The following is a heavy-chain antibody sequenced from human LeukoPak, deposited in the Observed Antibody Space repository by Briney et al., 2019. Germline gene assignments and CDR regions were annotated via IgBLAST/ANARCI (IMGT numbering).Heavy chain of an antibody. J-gene: IGHJ4*02. V-gene: IGHV3-21*01. D-gene: IGHD3-10*01. Sequence: GGSLRLSCAASGFTFSSYSMNWVRQAPGEGLEWVSSISSSSSYIYYADSVKGRFTISRDNAKNSLYLQMNSLRAEDTAVYSCARGYYSGSGSYFDYWGQGTLVTVSS. CDR3: ARGYYSGSGSYFDY. CDR1: GFTFSSYS. CDR2: ISSSSSYI.